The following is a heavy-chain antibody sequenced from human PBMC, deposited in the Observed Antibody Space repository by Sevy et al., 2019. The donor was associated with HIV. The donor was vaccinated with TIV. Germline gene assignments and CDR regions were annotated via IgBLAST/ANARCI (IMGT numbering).Heavy chain of an antibody. D-gene: IGHD2-15*01. V-gene: IGHV1-18*04. J-gene: IGHJ4*02. Sequence: ASVKVSCKASGYTFTSYGTSWVRQAPGQGLEWMGWISAYNGNTNYAQKLQGRVTMTTDTSTSTAYMELRSLGSDDTAVYYCARDRGYCSGGSCYGTFDYWGQGTLVTVSS. CDR1: GYTFTSYG. CDR2: ISAYNGNT. CDR3: ARDRGYCSGGSCYGTFDY.